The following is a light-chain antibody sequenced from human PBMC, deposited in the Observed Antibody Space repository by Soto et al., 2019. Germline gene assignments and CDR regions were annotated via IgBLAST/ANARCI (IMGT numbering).Light chain of an antibody. CDR3: SSYTSATTYV. V-gene: IGLV2-14*01. CDR1: SSDVGAYNY. CDR2: DVS. Sequence: QSVLTQPSSLSVSPGQSITISCTGTSSDVGAYNYDSWYQQYPGEAPKVIIYDVSHRPAGVSNRFSGSKSGNTASLTISGLQTQDEADYYCSSYTSATTYVFGTGTKVTVL. J-gene: IGLJ1*01.